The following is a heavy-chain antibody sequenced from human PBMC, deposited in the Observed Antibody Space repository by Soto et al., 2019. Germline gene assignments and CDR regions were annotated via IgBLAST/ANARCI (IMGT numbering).Heavy chain of an antibody. D-gene: IGHD1-26*01. CDR3: ARDRGEPYGMDV. V-gene: IGHV3-48*03. CDR1: GFTFISYE. J-gene: IGHJ6*02. CDR2: ISSSGSTI. Sequence: GGSLRLSCAASGFTFISYEMNWVRQAPGKGLEWVSYISSSGSTIYYADSVKGRFTISRDNAKNSLYLQMNSLRAEDTAVYYCARDRGEPYGMDVWGQGTTVTVSS.